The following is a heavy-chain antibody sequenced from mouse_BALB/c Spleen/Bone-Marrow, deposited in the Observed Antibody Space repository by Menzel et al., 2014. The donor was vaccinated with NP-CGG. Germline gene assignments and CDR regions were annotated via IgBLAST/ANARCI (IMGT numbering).Heavy chain of an antibody. D-gene: IGHD2-1*01. V-gene: IGHV1-4*02. Sequence: QVQLQQSAAELARPGASVEMSCKASGYTFTSYTMHWVKQRPGQGLEWIGYINPSSGYTDYNQKFNDKTTLTADKSSSTAYMQLSSLTSEDSAVYYCARLNYGNPFAYWGQGTLVTVSA. CDR1: GYTFTSYT. CDR3: ARLNYGNPFAY. CDR2: INPSSGYT. J-gene: IGHJ3*01.